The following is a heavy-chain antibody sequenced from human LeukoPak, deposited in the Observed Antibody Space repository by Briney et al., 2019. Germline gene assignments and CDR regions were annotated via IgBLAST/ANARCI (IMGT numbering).Heavy chain of an antibody. CDR3: AKDRRGFSGYDPYDAFDI. J-gene: IGHJ3*02. CDR1: GFIFSQYG. V-gene: IGHV3-23*01. D-gene: IGHD5-12*01. CDR2: VSGSAVRT. Sequence: GGSLRLSCTASGFIFSQYGMSWVRQGPGKGLEWVSTVSGSAVRTHYADSLKGRFTISRDNSKDTLYLQMNSLRAEDTAVYYCAKDRRGFSGYDPYDAFDIWGQGTMVTASS.